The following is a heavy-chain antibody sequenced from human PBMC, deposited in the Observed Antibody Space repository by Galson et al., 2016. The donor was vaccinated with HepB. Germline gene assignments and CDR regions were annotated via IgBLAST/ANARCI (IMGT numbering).Heavy chain of an antibody. J-gene: IGHJ6*03. CDR2: LYSGGGT. CDR3: AREMVHYYMDV. D-gene: IGHD3-10*01. CDR1: GFIVSNTH. Sequence: SLRLSCAASGFIVSNTHMSWVRQAPGKGLEWVAVLYSGGGTYYADSVRGRFTISRDNSKNTLYLQMNSLRAEDTAVYHCAREMVHYYMDVWGTGNPGHRLL. V-gene: IGHV3-53*01.